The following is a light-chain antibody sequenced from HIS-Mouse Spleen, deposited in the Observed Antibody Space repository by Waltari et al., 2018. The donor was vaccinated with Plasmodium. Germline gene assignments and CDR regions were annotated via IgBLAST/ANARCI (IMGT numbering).Light chain of an antibody. Sequence: EIVLTQSPGTLSLSPGERATLSCRASQRVSSSYLAWYQQKPGQAPRRLIYGASSRATGIPDRFSGSGSGTDFTLTISRLEPEDFAVYYCQQYGSSPGTFGGGTKVEIK. CDR1: QRVSSSY. V-gene: IGKV3-20*01. CDR2: GAS. CDR3: QQYGSSPGT. J-gene: IGKJ4*01.